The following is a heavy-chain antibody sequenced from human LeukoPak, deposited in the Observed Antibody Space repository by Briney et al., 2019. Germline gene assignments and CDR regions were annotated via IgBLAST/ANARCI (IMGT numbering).Heavy chain of an antibody. V-gene: IGHV4-4*02. J-gene: IGHJ4*02. CDR2: IYYSGST. Sequence: SETLSLTCAVSGGSISSSNWWSWVRQPPGKGLEWIGYIYYSGSTYYNPSLKSRVTISVDTSKNQVSLKLSSVTAADTAVYYCARLSGYDRESFYDYWGQGTLVTVSS. CDR3: ARLSGYDRESFYDY. CDR1: GGSISSSNW. D-gene: IGHD5-12*01.